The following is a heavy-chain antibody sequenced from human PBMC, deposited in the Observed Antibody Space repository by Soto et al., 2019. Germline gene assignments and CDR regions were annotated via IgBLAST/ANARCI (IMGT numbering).Heavy chain of an antibody. V-gene: IGHV4-59*01. CDR3: AAGEASSRNLAPYYLDF. CDR2: IHYSGTT. CDR1: GGSMRNYF. Sequence: SETRSLTCTVSGGSMRNYFWTWIRQPPGKGLEWIGYIHYSGTTSFFPSYNPSLRSRVTISEDTSKNQFSLKLLSVTTADTAVYICAAGEASSRNLAPYYLDFWGQGTLVTVSS. J-gene: IGHJ4*02. D-gene: IGHD6-13*01.